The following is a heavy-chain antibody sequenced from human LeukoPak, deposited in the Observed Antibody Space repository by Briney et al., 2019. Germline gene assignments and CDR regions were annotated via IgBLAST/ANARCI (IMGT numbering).Heavy chain of an antibody. V-gene: IGHV4-38-2*01. CDR2: IYHSGTT. CDR3: ARRGGGSTWFFDY. D-gene: IGHD6-13*01. J-gene: IGHJ4*02. Sequence: PSETLPLTCAVSGYSISAGYYWGWIRQAPGKGLEWIGSIYHSGTTYYNPSLKSRVTISVDTSKNQFSLKLSSVTAADTAVYYCARRGGGSTWFFDYWGQGTLVTVSS. CDR1: GYSISAGYY.